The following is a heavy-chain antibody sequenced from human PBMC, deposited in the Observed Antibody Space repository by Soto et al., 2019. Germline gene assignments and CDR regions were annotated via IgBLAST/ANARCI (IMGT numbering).Heavy chain of an antibody. CDR1: GFTFSSYG. D-gene: IGHD3-10*01. V-gene: IGHV3-33*01. CDR2: IWYDGSNK. Sequence: PGGSLRLSCAASGFTFSSYGMHWVRQAPGKGLEWVAVIWYDGSNKYYADSVKGRFTISRDNSKNTLYLQMNSLRAEDTAVYYCARSSNTMVRGVIIKGPYYYYYGMDVWGQGTTVTVSS. J-gene: IGHJ6*02. CDR3: ARSSNTMVRGVIIKGPYYYYYGMDV.